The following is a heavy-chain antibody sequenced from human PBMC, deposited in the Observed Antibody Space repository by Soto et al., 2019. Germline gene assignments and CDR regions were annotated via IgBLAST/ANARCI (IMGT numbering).Heavy chain of an antibody. CDR1: GFSFNFYA. J-gene: IGHJ2*01. Sequence: QVQLVESGGGVVQPGRSLRISCAATGFSFNFYAMYWVRQAPGKGLEWVAMISNGGSSENYADSVRGRFIISRDNSKKTLFLQMNSLRPEDTATYYCVRDSGANYGTFWYFDLWGRGTLVTVSS. V-gene: IGHV3-30-3*01. CDR2: ISNGGSSE. D-gene: IGHD5-18*01. CDR3: VRDSGANYGTFWYFDL.